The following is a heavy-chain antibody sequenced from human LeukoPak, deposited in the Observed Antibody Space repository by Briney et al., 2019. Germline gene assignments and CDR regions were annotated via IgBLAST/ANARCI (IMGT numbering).Heavy chain of an antibody. D-gene: IGHD6-19*01. V-gene: IGHV3-9*01. CDR2: ISWNSGYI. CDR3: AKVRGTYSSGYYFDS. J-gene: IGHJ4*02. CDR1: GFTLDAYA. Sequence: GSSLRLSCAASGFTLDAYAMHWVRQAPGKGLEWLSIISWNSGYIDYADSVKGRFTISRDNAKNSLFLQMDSLRTEDTAFYYCAKVRGTYSSGYYFDSWGQGTLVTVSS.